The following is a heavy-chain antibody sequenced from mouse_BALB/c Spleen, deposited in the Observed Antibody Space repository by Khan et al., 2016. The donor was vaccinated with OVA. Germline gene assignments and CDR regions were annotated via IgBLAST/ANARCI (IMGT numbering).Heavy chain of an antibody. J-gene: IGHJ2*01. V-gene: IGHV3-2*02. D-gene: IGHD1-1*01. Sequence: EVKLLESGPGLLKPSQSLSFTCTATGYPITSDYAGTWTRQFPGNKLEWMPNKSYSGSPTYSPSFRSRIFITRDTSKNQFFLQLNSVTTEDTATYYCASGRLLLRYPDYFDYWGQGTTLTVSS. CDR1: GYPITSDYA. CDR2: KSYSGSP. CDR3: ASGRLLLRYPDYFDY.